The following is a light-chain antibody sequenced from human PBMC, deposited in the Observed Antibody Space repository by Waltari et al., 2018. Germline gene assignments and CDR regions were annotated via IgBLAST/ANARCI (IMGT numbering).Light chain of an antibody. CDR1: QRISTW. V-gene: IGKV1-5*03. Sequence: DIQMSQSPSPLSASVGDRVTITCRASQRISTWLAWDQHKPGKAHKRLISRGSTLESGVPLRVAGSGSGTEFTLTISSLQPDDFGTYDCQWYNSYVMYTFGQGTKLDIK. CDR2: RGS. J-gene: IGKJ2*01. CDR3: QWYNSYVMYT.